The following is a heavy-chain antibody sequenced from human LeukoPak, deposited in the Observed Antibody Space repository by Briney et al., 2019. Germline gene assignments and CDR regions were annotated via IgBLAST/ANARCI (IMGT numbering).Heavy chain of an antibody. CDR3: ASSPTVDTAMDN. CDR1: GYTFTSYG. CDR2: ISAHNGNT. Sequence: ASVKVSCKASGYTFTSYGISWVRQAPGQGLEWMGWISAHNGNTNYAQKLQGRVTMTTDTSTSTAYMELRSLRSDDTAVYYCASSPTVDTAMDNWGQGTLVTVSS. V-gene: IGHV1-18*01. D-gene: IGHD5-18*01. J-gene: IGHJ4*02.